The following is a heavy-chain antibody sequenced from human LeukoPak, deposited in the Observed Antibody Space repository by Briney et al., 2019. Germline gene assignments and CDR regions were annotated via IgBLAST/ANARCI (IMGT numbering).Heavy chain of an antibody. CDR1: GGSFSGCY. Sequence: SETLSLTCAVYGGSFSGCYWSWIRQPPGKGLEWIGEINHSGSTNYNPSLKSRVTISVDTSKNQFSLKLSSVTAADTAVYYCARVRGRGYSYGTWGQGTLVTVSS. D-gene: IGHD5-18*01. J-gene: IGHJ5*02. CDR2: INHSGST. CDR3: ARVRGRGYSYGT. V-gene: IGHV4-34*01.